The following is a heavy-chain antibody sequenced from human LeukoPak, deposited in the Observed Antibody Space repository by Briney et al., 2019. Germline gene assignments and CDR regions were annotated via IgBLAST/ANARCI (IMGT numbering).Heavy chain of an antibody. V-gene: IGHV3-74*01. J-gene: IGHJ4*02. Sequence: GGSLRLSCAASGFTFSSYWMHWVRQAPGKGLVWVSRINSDGSSTSYADSVKGRFTISRDNAKNTLYLQTNSLRAEDTAVYYCAIGSGSYYTEVPFDYWGQGTLVTVSS. CDR1: GFTFSSYW. D-gene: IGHD3-10*01. CDR3: AIGSGSYYTEVPFDY. CDR2: INSDGSST.